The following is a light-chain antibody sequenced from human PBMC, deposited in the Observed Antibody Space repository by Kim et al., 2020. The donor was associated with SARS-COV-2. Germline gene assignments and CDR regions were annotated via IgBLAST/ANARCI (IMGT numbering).Light chain of an antibody. CDR3: QVWDSTTWV. Sequence: SVALGQTGTITCGGNNIGGKNVHWYQQTPGQAPVLVIYRDTNRPSGIPERFSGSNSGNTATLTISRAQAGDEADSYCQVWDSTTWVFGGGTQLTVL. CDR2: RDT. J-gene: IGLJ3*02. V-gene: IGLV3-9*01. CDR1: NIGGKN.